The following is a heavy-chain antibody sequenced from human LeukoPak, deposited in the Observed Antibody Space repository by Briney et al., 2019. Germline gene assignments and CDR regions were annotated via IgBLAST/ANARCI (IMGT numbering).Heavy chain of an antibody. D-gene: IGHD4-23*01. V-gene: IGHV3-49*03. CDR1: GFTLGDYA. CDR2: LRSKAYGGTT. CDR3: TTDYGGNSGVSG. J-gene: IGHJ4*02. Sequence: GGSLRLSCTASGFTLGDYAMSWFRQAPGGGLERVGLLRSKAYGGTTEYAESVKGRFTISRDDSKSIAYLQMNSLKTEDTAVYYCTTDYGGNSGVSGWGQGTLVTVSS.